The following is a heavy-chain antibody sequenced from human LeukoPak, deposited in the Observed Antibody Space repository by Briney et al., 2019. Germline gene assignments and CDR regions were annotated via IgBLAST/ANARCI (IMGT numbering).Heavy chain of an antibody. CDR3: SRGKIMGDDFDY. J-gene: IGHJ4*02. V-gene: IGHV3-33*01. Sequence: VQPGRSLRLSCAASGFTFNSYGMHWVRQAPGKGLEWVAVVWYDGSNIYYADSVKGRFTVSRDNSRNTLYLQMNSLRAEDTAVYYCSRGKIMGDDFDYWGQGTLVTVSS. CDR1: GFTFNSYG. D-gene: IGHD2-21*02. CDR2: VWYDGSNI.